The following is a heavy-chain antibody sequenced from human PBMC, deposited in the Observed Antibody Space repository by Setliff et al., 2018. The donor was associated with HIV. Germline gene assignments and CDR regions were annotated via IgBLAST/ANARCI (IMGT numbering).Heavy chain of an antibody. V-gene: IGHV4-38-2*02. CDR2: IYHSGNT. J-gene: IGHJ4*02. D-gene: IGHD6-13*01. CDR3: ARQQHSSDLKIWNY. CDR1: GDSISSDFY. Sequence: LETLSLTCTVSGDSISSDFYWGWIRQPPGKGLEWIGSIYHSGNTYYMPSLQSRVTISVDMSKNQFSLTLTSVTAADTAVYYCARQQHSSDLKIWNYWGQGTLVTVAS.